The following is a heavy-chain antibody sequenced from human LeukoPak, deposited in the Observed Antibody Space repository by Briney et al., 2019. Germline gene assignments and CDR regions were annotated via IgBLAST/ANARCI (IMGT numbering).Heavy chain of an antibody. Sequence: PSETLSLTRAVYGGSFSGYYWSWIRQPPGKGLEWIGEINHSGSTNYNPSLKSRVTISVDTSKNQFSLKLSSVTAADTAVYYCARDVDGSGMTNFDYWGQGTLVTVSS. CDR3: ARDVDGSGMTNFDY. J-gene: IGHJ4*02. V-gene: IGHV4-34*01. CDR1: GGSFSGYY. CDR2: INHSGST. D-gene: IGHD3-10*01.